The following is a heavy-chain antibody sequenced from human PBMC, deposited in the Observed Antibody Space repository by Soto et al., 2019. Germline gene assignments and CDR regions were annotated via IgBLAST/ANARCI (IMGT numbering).Heavy chain of an antibody. CDR1: GYPFTTYR. Sequence: VASVKVSCKTSGYPFTTYRVSWVRHAPGQGLEWMGWISAYNGNTNYAQKLQCRVTMTTDTSTSTAYMELRGLRSDDTAVYYCARDRYYYGSGSFYISLFDPWGQGTLVTVSS. V-gene: IGHV1-18*04. CDR2: ISAYNGNT. J-gene: IGHJ5*02. CDR3: ARDRYYYGSGSFYISLFDP. D-gene: IGHD3-10*01.